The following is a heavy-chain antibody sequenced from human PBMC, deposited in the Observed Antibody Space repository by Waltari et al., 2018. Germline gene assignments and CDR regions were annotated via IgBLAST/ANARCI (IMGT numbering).Heavy chain of an antibody. CDR3: ASGARYGDLRDADY. Sequence: QVQLRQWGAGLLKPSETLSLTCAVYGGSFCGYHWSGFRRPPGKGLGWSGEINHSGSTNYNPSLKSRATISVDTPKNHFYLKRSSVTSADTAVYYCASGARYGDLRDADYWGQGTLVTVSS. V-gene: IGHV4-34*01. J-gene: IGHJ4*02. CDR1: GGSFCGYH. CDR2: INHSGST. D-gene: IGHD4-17*01.